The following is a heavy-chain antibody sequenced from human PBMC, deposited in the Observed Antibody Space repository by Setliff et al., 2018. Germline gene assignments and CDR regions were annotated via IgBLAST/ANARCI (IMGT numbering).Heavy chain of an antibody. CDR1: GGSFSGYY. CDR2: IIHSGST. Sequence: SETLSLTCAVYGGSFSGYYWSWIRQPPGKRLEWIGEIIHSGSTNYNPSLKRRVTMSVDTYKNQFSLKLSTVTAADASVYYGARKREGRGGYFDLWGRGTLVTVSS. V-gene: IGHV4-34*12. CDR3: ARKREGRGGYFDL. D-gene: IGHD3-16*01. J-gene: IGHJ2*01.